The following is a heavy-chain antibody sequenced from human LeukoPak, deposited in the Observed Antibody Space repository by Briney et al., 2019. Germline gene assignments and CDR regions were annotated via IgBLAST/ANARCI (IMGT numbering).Heavy chain of an antibody. Sequence: ASVKVSCKASGYTFTSYDINWVRQATGQGLEWMGWMNPNSGNTGYAQKFQGRVTMTRDTSISTAYMELSRLRSDDTAVYYCARDGYYDSSGSSRAGYFDLWGRGTLVTVSS. CDR3: ARDGYYDSSGSSRAGYFDL. D-gene: IGHD3-22*01. CDR1: GYTFTSYD. V-gene: IGHV1-8*01. J-gene: IGHJ2*01. CDR2: MNPNSGNT.